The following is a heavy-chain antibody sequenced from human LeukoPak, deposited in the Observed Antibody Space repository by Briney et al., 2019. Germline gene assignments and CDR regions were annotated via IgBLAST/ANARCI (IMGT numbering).Heavy chain of an antibody. J-gene: IGHJ4*02. CDR2: IYNGGNT. Sequence: SETLSLTCIVSGGFISSYYWSWIRQPAGKGLEWIGRIYNGGNTNYNPSLKSRVTVSVDTSKNQFSLKLSSVTAADTAVYYCARYGGSGDTRGYFDYWGQGTLVTVSS. CDR1: GGFISSYY. D-gene: IGHD2-15*01. V-gene: IGHV4-4*07. CDR3: ARYGGSGDTRGYFDY.